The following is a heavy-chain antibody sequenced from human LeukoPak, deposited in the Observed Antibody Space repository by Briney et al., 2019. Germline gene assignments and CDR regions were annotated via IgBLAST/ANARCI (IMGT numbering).Heavy chain of an antibody. CDR1: GFTFSSYA. J-gene: IGHJ4*02. Sequence: PGGSLRLSCAASGFTFSSYAMHWVRQAPGKGLEWVAVISYDGSNKYYADSVKGRFTISRDNSKNTLYLQMNSLRAEDTAVYYCARGSSGYDFWVDYWGQGTLVTVSS. CDR2: ISYDGSNK. V-gene: IGHV3-30*04. D-gene: IGHD5-12*01. CDR3: ARGSSGYDFWVDY.